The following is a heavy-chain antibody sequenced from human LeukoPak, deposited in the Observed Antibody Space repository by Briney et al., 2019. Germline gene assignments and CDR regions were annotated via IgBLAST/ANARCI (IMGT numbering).Heavy chain of an antibody. V-gene: IGHV1-69*13. CDR3: ARGGGYCTNGVCYGTYDY. Sequence: SVKVSCKASGGTFSSYAISWVRQAPGQGLEWMGGIIPIFGTANYAQKFQGRVTITADESTSTAYTELSSLRSEDTAVYYCARGGGYCTNGVCYGTYDYWGQGTLVTVSS. J-gene: IGHJ4*02. D-gene: IGHD2-8*01. CDR2: IIPIFGTA. CDR1: GGTFSSYA.